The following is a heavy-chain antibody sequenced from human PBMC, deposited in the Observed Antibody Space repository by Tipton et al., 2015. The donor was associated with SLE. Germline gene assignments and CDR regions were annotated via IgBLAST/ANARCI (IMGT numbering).Heavy chain of an antibody. J-gene: IGHJ4*02. CDR3: ASGRRTLDY. Sequence: SLRLSCAASGFTFSNYWMTWVRQAPGKGLEWVSAISGSGGRTYYADSVKGRFTISRDNANNSLFLQMNSLRVDDTAVYHCASGRRTLDYWGQGALVTVSS. CDR1: GFTFSNYW. V-gene: IGHV3-21*04. CDR2: ISGSGGRT.